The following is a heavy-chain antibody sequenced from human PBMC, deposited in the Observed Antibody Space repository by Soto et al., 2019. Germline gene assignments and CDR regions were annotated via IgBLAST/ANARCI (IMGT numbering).Heavy chain of an antibody. V-gene: IGHV3-30*18. CDR1: GFTFSSYG. D-gene: IGHD2-21*02. Sequence: QVQLVESGGGVVQPGRSLRLSCAASGFTFSSYGMHWVRQAPCKGLEWVAGISYDGSNKYYADSVKGRFTISRDNSKKTLYLQMNSLRAEDTAVYYCAKAPLRDYCGGDCYTFDDWGQGTLVTVSS. CDR2: ISYDGSNK. J-gene: IGHJ4*02. CDR3: AKAPLRDYCGGDCYTFDD.